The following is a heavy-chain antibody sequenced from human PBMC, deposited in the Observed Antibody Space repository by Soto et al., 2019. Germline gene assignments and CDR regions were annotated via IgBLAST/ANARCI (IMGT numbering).Heavy chain of an antibody. V-gene: IGHV4-59*01. Sequence: TETLSLTCTVSGGSISSYYWSWIRQPPGKGLEWIGYIYYSGSTNYNPSLKSRVTISVDTSKNQFSLKLSSVTAADTAVYYCARIANFWSGYQYPSHFDYWGQGALVTVSS. J-gene: IGHJ4*02. CDR1: GGSISSYY. CDR2: IYYSGST. D-gene: IGHD3-3*01. CDR3: ARIANFWSGYQYPSHFDY.